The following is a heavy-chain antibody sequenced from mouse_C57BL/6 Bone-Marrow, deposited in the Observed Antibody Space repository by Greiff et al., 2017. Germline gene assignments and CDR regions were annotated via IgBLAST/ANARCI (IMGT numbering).Heavy chain of an antibody. CDR3: ARSGTTVVATDWYFDV. CDR2: IDPANGNT. D-gene: IGHD1-1*01. CDR1: GFNIKNTY. Sequence: EVQLQESVAELVRPGASVKLSCTASGFNIKNTYMHWVKQRPEQGLEWIGRIDPANGNTKYAPKFPGKATITADTSSNTAYLQLSSLTSEDTAIYYCARSGTTVVATDWYFDVWGTGTTVTVSS. V-gene: IGHV14-3*01. J-gene: IGHJ1*03.